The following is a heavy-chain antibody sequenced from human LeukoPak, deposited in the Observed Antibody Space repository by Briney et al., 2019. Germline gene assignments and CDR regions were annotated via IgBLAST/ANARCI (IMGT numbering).Heavy chain of an antibody. CDR2: IYYSGST. Sequence: PSETLSLTCTVSGGSISSSSYYRGWIRQPPGKGLEVIGSIYYSGSTYYNPSLKSRVTISVDTSKNQFSLKLSSVTAADTAVYYCARVAAGFVPFDYWGQGTLVTVSS. V-gene: IGHV4-39*01. J-gene: IGHJ4*02. CDR3: ARVAAGFVPFDY. D-gene: IGHD6-19*01. CDR1: GGSISSSSYY.